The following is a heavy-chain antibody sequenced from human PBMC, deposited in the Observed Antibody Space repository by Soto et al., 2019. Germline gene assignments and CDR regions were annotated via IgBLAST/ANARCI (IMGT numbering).Heavy chain of an antibody. J-gene: IGHJ6*02. V-gene: IGHV1-2*04. D-gene: IGHD5-18*01. CDR3: ARERVDTAMVTNYYYYGMDV. CDR2: INPNSGGT. Sequence: GASVKVSCKASGYTFTGYYMHWVRQAPGQGLEWMGWINPNSGGTNYAQKFQGWVTMTRDTSISTAYMELSRLRSDDTAVYYCARERVDTAMVTNYYYYGMDVWGQGTKVTVSS. CDR1: GYTFTGYY.